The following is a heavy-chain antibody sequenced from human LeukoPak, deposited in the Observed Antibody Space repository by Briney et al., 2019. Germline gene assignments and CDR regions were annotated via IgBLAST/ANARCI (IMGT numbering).Heavy chain of an antibody. CDR3: ARYGYYLPGMDV. CDR2: ISRSGNTV. D-gene: IGHD3-10*01. V-gene: IGHV3-11*01. Sequence: PGGSLRLSCAASGFTSSDYYLSWIRQAPGKGLEWLSYISRSGNTVYYADSVKGRFTISRDNAKNSLYLQMNSLRAEDTAVYYCARYGYYLPGMDVWGQGTTVTVSS. CDR1: GFTSSDYY. J-gene: IGHJ6*02.